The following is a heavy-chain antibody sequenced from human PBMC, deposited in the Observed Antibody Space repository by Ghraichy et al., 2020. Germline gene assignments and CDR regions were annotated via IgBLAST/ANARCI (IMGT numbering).Heavy chain of an antibody. CDR3: ARAGYYDYIWGSYRALGY. Sequence: GESLNISCVASGFTFSSYNMNWVRQAPGKGLEWVSYISSSSSTIYYADSVKGRFTISRDSAKNSLYLQMNSLRAEDTAVYYCARAGYYDYIWGSYRALGYWGQGTLVTVSS. CDR1: GFTFSSYN. D-gene: IGHD3-16*02. V-gene: IGHV3-48*01. J-gene: IGHJ4*02. CDR2: ISSSSSTI.